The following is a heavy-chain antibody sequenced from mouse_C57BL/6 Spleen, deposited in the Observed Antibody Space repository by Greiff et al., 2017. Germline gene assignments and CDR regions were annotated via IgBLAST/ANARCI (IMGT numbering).Heavy chain of an antibody. CDR2: INPNNGGT. V-gene: IGHV1-26*01. CDR1: GYTFTDYY. D-gene: IGHD1-1*01. J-gene: IGHJ4*01. CDR3: ARVRYYGLTGYAMDY. Sequence: EVQLQQSGPELVKPGASVKISCKASGYTFTDYYMNWVKQSHGKSLEWIGDINPNNGGTSYNQKFKGKATLTVDKSSSTAYMELRSLTSEDSAVYYCARVRYYGLTGYAMDYWGQGTSVTVSS.